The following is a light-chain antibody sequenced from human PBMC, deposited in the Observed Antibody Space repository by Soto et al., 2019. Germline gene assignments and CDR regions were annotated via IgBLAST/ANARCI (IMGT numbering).Light chain of an antibody. J-gene: IGLJ2*01. CDR3: QTWGTGIVV. V-gene: IGLV4-69*01. Sequence: QLVLAQSPSASASLGDSVELTCTLSSGHSSYAIAWHQQQPEKGPRYLMKVNSDGSHSKGDGIPDRFSGSSSGAERYLTISSLQSEDEADYYCQTWGTGIVVFGGGTQLTVL. CDR2: VNSDGSH. CDR1: SGHSSYA.